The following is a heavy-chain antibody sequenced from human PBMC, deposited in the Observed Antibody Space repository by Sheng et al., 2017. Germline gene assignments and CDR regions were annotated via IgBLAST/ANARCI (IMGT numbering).Heavy chain of an antibody. D-gene: IGHD6-19*01. J-gene: IGHJ4*02. CDR1: GFTFSSYA. CDR2: IIASGSST. V-gene: IGHV3-23*01. CDR3: AKKESLADSSVWYEDY. Sequence: EVQLLESGGGLVQPGGSLRLSCAASGFTFSSYAMSWVRQAPGKGLEWVSAIIASGSSTYFADSVKGRFTISRDNSQYTLSLEMTSLRAEDTAVYYCAKKESLADSSVWYEDYWGQGTLVTVSS.